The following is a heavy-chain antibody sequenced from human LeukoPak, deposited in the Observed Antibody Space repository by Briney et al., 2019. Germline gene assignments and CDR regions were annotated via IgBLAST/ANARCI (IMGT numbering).Heavy chain of an antibody. CDR3: ARGPRIAVAGRRSWFDP. CDR2: INHSGST. D-gene: IGHD6-19*01. Sequence: SGTLSLTCGVSGGSISSTNWWTWVRQPPGKGLEWIGEINHSGSTNYNPSLKSRVSISVDTSKNQFSLKLNSVTAADTAVYYCARGPRIAVAGRRSWFDPWGQGTLVTVSS. CDR1: GGSISSTNW. V-gene: IGHV4-4*02. J-gene: IGHJ5*02.